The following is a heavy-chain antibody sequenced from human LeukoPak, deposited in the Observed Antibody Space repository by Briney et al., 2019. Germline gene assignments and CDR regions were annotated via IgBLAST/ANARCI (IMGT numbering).Heavy chain of an antibody. CDR1: GFTFSSYG. CDR2: ISYDGSNK. D-gene: IGHD3-22*01. Sequence: GRSLRLSCAASGFTFSSYGMHWVRQAPGKGLEWVAVISYDGSNKYYADSVKGRFTISRDNSKNTLYLQMNSLRVEDTAVYYCAKDHGGSISMRVVIIPGFFDYWGQGTLVTVSS. V-gene: IGHV3-30*18. CDR3: AKDHGGSISMRVVIIPGFFDY. J-gene: IGHJ4*02.